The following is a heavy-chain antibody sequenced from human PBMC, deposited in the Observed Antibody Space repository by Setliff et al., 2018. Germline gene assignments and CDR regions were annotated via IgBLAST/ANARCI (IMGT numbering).Heavy chain of an antibody. J-gene: IGHJ4*02. CDR2: IYYSGST. CDR3: ARTAEYYDFWSGYYTVGYFDY. D-gene: IGHD3-3*01. Sequence: PSETLSLTCTVSGGSISSSSYYWGWIRQPPGKGLEWIGSIYYSGSTYYNPSLKSRVTISVDTSKNQFSLKLSSVTAADTAVYYCARTAEYYDFWSGYYTVGYFDYWGQGTLVTVS. V-gene: IGHV4-39*07. CDR1: GGSISSSSYY.